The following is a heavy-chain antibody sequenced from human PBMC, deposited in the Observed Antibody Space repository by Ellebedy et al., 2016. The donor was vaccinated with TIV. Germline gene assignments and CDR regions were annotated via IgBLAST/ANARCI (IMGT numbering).Heavy chain of an antibody. V-gene: IGHV3-21*06. D-gene: IGHD3-3*01. Sequence: GGSLRLSXAASGFIFSVTGMTWIRQAPGKGLEWVATIVSSGRETYYADPLKGRFTISRDNAMNLVYLQMNSLSVEDTAVYYCTRDGSEWSRDYWGQGTLATVSS. CDR3: TRDGSEWSRDY. CDR1: GFIFSVTG. CDR2: IVSSGRET. J-gene: IGHJ4*02.